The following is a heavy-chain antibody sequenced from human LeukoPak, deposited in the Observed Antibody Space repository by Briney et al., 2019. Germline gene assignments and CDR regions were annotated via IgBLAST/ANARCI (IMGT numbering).Heavy chain of an antibody. D-gene: IGHD2-15*01. CDR1: GGSFSGYY. V-gene: IGHV4-34*01. CDR3: ARASTHIVVVVAANFDY. J-gene: IGHJ4*02. Sequence: SETLSLTCAAYGGSFSGYYWSWIRQPPGKGLEWIGEINHSGSTNYNPSPKSRVTISVDTSKNQFSLKLSSVTAADTAVYYCARASTHIVVVVAANFDYWGQGTLVTVSS. CDR2: INHSGST.